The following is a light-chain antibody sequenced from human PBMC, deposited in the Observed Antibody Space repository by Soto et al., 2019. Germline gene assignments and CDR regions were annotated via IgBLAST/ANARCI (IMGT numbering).Light chain of an antibody. CDR2: AAS. Sequence: DIQMTQSPSSLSASVADRVTITCRASQGISNYLAWYQQKPGKVPKLLIYAASTLQSGVPSRFSGSGSGTDFTLTINSLQPADVATYYCQKYNSAPRTFGQGTRLEIK. V-gene: IGKV1-27*01. J-gene: IGKJ5*01. CDR3: QKYNSAPRT. CDR1: QGISNY.